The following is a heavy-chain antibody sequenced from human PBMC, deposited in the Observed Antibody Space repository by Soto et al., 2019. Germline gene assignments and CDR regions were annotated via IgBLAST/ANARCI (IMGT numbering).Heavy chain of an antibody. CDR3: ARTPEGSWPNWFGP. CDR1: GGSISSGGYS. D-gene: IGHD6-13*01. J-gene: IGHJ5*02. V-gene: IGHV4-61*08. CDR2: IYSRGST. Sequence: PSETLSLTCAVSGGSISSGGYSWSWIRQSPEKGLEWIGYIYSRGSTSYSPYFKSRVTISVDTSKNQFSLKLNSVTAADTAVYYCARTPEGSWPNWFGPWGQGILVTVSS.